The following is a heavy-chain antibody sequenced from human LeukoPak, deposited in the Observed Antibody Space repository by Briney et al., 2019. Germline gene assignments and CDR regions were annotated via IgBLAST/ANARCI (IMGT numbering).Heavy chain of an antibody. V-gene: IGHV4-59*01. D-gene: IGHD4-17*01. Sequence: SETLSLTCTVSGGSISSYYWSWIRQPPGKGLEWIGYIYHTRSTSYNPSLKGRVTISVDTSKNQFSLKLSSVTAADTAVYYCARGLNRNDYGDYGYWGQGTLVTVSS. CDR2: IYHTRST. CDR3: ARGLNRNDYGDYGY. CDR1: GGSISSYY. J-gene: IGHJ4*02.